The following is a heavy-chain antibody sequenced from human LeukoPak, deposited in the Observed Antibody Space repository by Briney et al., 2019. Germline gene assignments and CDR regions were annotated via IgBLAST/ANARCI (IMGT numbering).Heavy chain of an antibody. CDR3: ARERRSDGYNYKDY. J-gene: IGHJ4*02. D-gene: IGHD5-24*01. V-gene: IGHV3-30*04. CDR2: ISYDGSYQ. Sequence: PGGSLRLSCAVSGFTFSAYGMHWVRQAPGKGLEWVAVISYDGSYQAYADSVKGRFTVFRDSSKNTLYLQLNSLRPEDTGLYYCARERRSDGYNYKDYWGQGTQVSVSS. CDR1: GFTFSAYG.